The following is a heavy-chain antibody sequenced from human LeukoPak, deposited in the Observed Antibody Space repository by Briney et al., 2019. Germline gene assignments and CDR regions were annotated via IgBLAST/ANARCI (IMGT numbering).Heavy chain of an antibody. CDR1: GYSFTSYW. CDR3: ARHPAKNYYDSSGYQPTYFDY. D-gene: IGHD3-22*01. CDR2: IYPGDSDT. J-gene: IGHJ4*02. Sequence: GESLKISCKGSGYSFTSYWIGWVRQMPGKGLEWMGIIYPGDSDTRYSPSFQGQVTISADKSISTAYLQWSSLKASDTAMYYCARHPAKNYYDSSGYQPTYFDYWGQGTLVTVSS. V-gene: IGHV5-51*01.